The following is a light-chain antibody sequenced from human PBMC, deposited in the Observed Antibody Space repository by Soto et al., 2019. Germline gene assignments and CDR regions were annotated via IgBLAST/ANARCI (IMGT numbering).Light chain of an antibody. V-gene: IGKV1-9*01. J-gene: IGKJ4*01. CDR3: QYLNTFSPIT. Sequence: DIRLTQSPSFLSASLGDRVTITCRASQDIRNFLAWYQQHPGTAPKLLIYYASSPHSGVSSRFSAAGSGTKFTPPITSLQPADSATYCCQYLNTFSPITFGGGTNVEI. CDR2: YAS. CDR1: QDIRNF.